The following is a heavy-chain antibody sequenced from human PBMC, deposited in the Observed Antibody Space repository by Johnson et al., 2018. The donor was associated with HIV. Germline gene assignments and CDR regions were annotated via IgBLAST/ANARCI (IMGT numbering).Heavy chain of an antibody. Sequence: VQLVESGGGVVQPGRSLRLSCAASGFTFSSYAMHWVRQAPGKGLEWVAVISYDGSNKYYADSVKGRFTISRDNSKNTLYLQMNSLRAEDTALYYCARSLGSQPLRGAFDIWGQGTMVTVSS. CDR2: ISYDGSNK. D-gene: IGHD1-26*01. CDR1: GFTFSSYA. CDR3: ARSLGSQPLRGAFDI. J-gene: IGHJ3*02. V-gene: IGHV3-30-3*01.